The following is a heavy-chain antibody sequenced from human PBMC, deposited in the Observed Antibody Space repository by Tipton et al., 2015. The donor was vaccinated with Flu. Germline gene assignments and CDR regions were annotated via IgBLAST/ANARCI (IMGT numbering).Heavy chain of an antibody. V-gene: IGHV3-21*01. CDR3: ARDLVPAAPFDY. CDR2: ISGGSNNI. D-gene: IGHD2-2*01. J-gene: IGHJ4*02. CDR1: GFTFRTYT. Sequence: GSLRLSCAASGFTFRTYTMNWVRQAPGKGLEWVSSISGGSNNIYYADSVRGRFTISRDNADNSLFLHMNSLRADETAVYYCARDLVPAAPFDYWGRGTLVTVSS.